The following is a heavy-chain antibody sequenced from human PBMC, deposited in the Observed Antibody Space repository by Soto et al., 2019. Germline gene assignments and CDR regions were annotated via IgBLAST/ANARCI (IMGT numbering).Heavy chain of an antibody. CDR2: IYSGDRT. Sequence: GGALRLSFAASGLTVKTHHMSWVRQAPGKGLEWVSVIYSGDRTKHADSVNGRFTISRDNSRNTVYLQMNSLRAEDTAMYYCASHRITIFWPGYFDYWGQGIMVTVSS. J-gene: IGHJ4*02. V-gene: IGHV3-66*04. CDR1: GLTVKTHH. CDR3: ASHRITIFWPGYFDY. D-gene: IGHD3-9*01.